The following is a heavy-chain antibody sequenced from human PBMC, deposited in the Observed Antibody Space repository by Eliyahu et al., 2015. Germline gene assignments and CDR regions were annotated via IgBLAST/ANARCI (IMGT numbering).Heavy chain of an antibody. CDR3: ARPWLSSSYPFDP. D-gene: IGHD6-13*01. V-gene: IGHV3-30*03. CDR2: ISNLGHNQ. J-gene: IGHJ5*02. CDR1: GFIFSGYD. Sequence: QLVESGGGVVQPGGSLXLSCXASGFIFSGYDMFWVRQAPGKALEWVAHISNLGHNQSYVDSVKGRFVVSRDNSKNILYLQMSSLKTEDTARYHCARPWLSSSYPFDPWGQGTQVTVSS.